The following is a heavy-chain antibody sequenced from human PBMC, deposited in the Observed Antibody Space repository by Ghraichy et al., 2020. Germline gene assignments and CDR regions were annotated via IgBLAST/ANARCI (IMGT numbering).Heavy chain of an antibody. D-gene: IGHD3-22*01. V-gene: IGHV1-69*06. CDR1: GGTFSSYA. Sequence: SVKVSCKASGGTFSSYAISWVRQAPGQGLEWMGGIIPIFGTANYAQKFQGRVTITADKSTSTAYMELSSLRSEDTAVYYCASYYYDSSGLPGRFDYWGQGTLVTVSS. CDR2: IIPIFGTA. J-gene: IGHJ4*02. CDR3: ASYYYDSSGLPGRFDY.